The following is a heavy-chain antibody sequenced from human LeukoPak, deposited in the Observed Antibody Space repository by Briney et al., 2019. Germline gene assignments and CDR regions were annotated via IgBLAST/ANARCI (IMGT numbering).Heavy chain of an antibody. V-gene: IGHV4-39*01. CDR3: ARRDGYNSYYSDY. Sequence: SETLSLTCTVSDGSISSSSYYWGWIRQPPGKGLEWIGNIYYSGSTYYNPSLKSRVTISVDTSKNQFSLKLSSVTAADTAVYYCARRDGYNSYYSDYWGQGTLVTVSS. J-gene: IGHJ4*02. D-gene: IGHD5-24*01. CDR2: IYYSGST. CDR1: DGSISSSSYY.